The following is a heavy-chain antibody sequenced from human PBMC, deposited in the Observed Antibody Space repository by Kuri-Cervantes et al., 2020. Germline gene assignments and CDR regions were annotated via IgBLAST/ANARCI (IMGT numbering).Heavy chain of an antibody. J-gene: IGHJ4*02. Sequence: GGSLRLSCAASGFTFSSYDMHWVRQATGKGLGWVSAIGTAGDTYYPGSVKGRFTVSRDNAKNTVYLQMNSLRAEDTAVYYCVRDGSRGAFDLWGQGTLVTVSS. CDR2: IGTAGDT. D-gene: IGHD4/OR15-4a*01. CDR1: GFTFSSYD. CDR3: VRDGSRGAFDL. V-gene: IGHV3-13*01.